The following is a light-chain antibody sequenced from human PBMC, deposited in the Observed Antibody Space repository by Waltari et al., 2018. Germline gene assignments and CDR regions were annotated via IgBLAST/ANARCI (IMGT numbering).Light chain of an antibody. Sequence: EIVLTQSPGTPSLSPGERATLSCRASQSISRYLAWYQQKPGQAPRLLIYAASSRATGIPDRFSGSVSGTDFSLTISRLEPEDFAVYYCQNHERLPAMFGQGTKVEIK. CDR3: QNHERLPAM. CDR1: QSISRY. J-gene: IGKJ1*01. V-gene: IGKV3-20*01. CDR2: AAS.